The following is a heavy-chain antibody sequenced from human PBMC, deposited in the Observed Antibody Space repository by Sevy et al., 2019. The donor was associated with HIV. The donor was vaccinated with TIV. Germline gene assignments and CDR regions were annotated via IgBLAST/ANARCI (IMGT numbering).Heavy chain of an antibody. CDR1: GLIFKSFA. CDR3: AKDSAAGNGIFDH. Sequence: GGSLRLSCATSGLIFKSFAMSWVRQAPGRGLEWVSGISGNGGSTYYADSVKGRFVISRDNSKDTLFLQLISLRVEDTAVYYCAKDSAAGNGIFDHWGQGVLVTVSS. D-gene: IGHD6-13*01. J-gene: IGHJ4*02. V-gene: IGHV3-23*01. CDR2: ISGNGGST.